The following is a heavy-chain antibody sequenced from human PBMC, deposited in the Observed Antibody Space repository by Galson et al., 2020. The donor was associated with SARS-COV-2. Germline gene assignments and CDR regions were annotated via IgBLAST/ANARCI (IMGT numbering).Heavy chain of an antibody. J-gene: IGHJ6*02. CDR2: VYYTGTT. V-gene: IGHV4-39*07. D-gene: IGHD3-10*01. CDR3: ARDLMRWRGARSYYFGMSV. CDR1: GGDIFISSNY. Sequence: SQTLSLTCSVSGGDIFISSNYCAWIRQAPGKGLEWIASVYYTGTTYFNPSLKRRVTISADRSRNQFSLQLTSVTAADTAVYYCARDLMRWRGARSYYFGMSVWGPGTMVAVSS.